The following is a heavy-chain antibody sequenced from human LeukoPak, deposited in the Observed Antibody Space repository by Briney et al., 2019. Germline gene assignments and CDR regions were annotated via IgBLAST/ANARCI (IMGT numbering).Heavy chain of an antibody. V-gene: IGHV3-33*01. J-gene: IGHJ6*02. Sequence: GRSLRLSCAASGFTFSSYGMHWVRQAPGKGLEWVAVIWYDGSNKYYADSVKGRFTISRDNSKNTLYLQMNSPRAEDTAVYYCARDIAAAAPDYYGMDVWGQGTTVTVSS. CDR3: ARDIAAAAPDYYGMDV. CDR1: GFTFSSYG. CDR2: IWYDGSNK. D-gene: IGHD6-13*01.